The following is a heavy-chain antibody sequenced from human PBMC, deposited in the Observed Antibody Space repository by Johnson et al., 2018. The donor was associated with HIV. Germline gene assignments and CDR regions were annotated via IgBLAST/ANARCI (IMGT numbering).Heavy chain of an antibody. J-gene: IGHJ3*02. CDR2: LCYDGTTA. CDR3: AKVGDSPDAFDI. Sequence: QVQLVESGGGLVQPGGSLRLSCAASGFNFNIYGMHWVRQAPGKGLEWVAILCYDGTTAFYADSVKGRFTISSDNSKNTLYLQMNSLRAEDTAVYYCAKVGDSPDAFDIWGQGTMVTVSS. V-gene: IGHV3-33*06. CDR1: GFNFNIYG. D-gene: IGHD3-16*01.